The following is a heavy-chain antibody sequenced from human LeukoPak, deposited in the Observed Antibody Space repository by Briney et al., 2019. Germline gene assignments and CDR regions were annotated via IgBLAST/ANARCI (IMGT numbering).Heavy chain of an antibody. V-gene: IGHV5-51*01. D-gene: IGHD2-2*01. Sequence: GESLKISCKGSGYSFTSYWIGWVRQMPGKGLERMGIIYPGDSDTRYSPSFQGQVTISADKSISTAYLQWSSLKASDTAMYYCARAGYCSSTSCWDWFDPWGQGTLVTVSS. CDR3: ARAGYCSSTSCWDWFDP. J-gene: IGHJ5*02. CDR1: GYSFTSYW. CDR2: IYPGDSDT.